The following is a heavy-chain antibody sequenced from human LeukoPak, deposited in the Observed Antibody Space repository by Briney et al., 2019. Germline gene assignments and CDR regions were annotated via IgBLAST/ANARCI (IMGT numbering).Heavy chain of an antibody. Sequence: GGSLRLSCAASGFTFSSYGMHWVRQVPGKGLEWVAFIRHDGSNKYYADSVKGQFTISRDNSKNTLYLQVNSLRAEDTAVYYCAKARGPLYDRSGYYNTFDYWGQGTLVTVSS. CDR2: IRHDGSNK. CDR3: AKARGPLYDRSGYYNTFDY. CDR1: GFTFSSYG. D-gene: IGHD3-22*01. V-gene: IGHV3-30*02. J-gene: IGHJ4*02.